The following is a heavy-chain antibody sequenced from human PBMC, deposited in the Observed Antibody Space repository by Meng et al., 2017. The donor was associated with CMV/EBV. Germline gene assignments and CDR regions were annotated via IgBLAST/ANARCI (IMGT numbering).Heavy chain of an antibody. CDR3: AKAYGSYYIGDAFDI. V-gene: IGHV3-9*01. CDR2: ISWNSGSI. D-gene: IGHD3-10*01. CDR1: GFSFDDYA. J-gene: IGHJ3*02. Sequence: GGSLRLSCVASGFSFDDYAMHWVRQAPGKGLEWVSGISWNSGSIGYADSVKGRFTISRDNAKNSLYLQMNSLRAEDTALYYCAKAYGSYYIGDAFDIWGQGTMVTVSS.